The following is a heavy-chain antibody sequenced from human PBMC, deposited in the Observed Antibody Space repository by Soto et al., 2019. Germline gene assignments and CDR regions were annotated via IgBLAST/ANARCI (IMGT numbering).Heavy chain of an antibody. CDR2: INSDGSST. Sequence: EVQLVESGGGLVQPGGSLRLSCAASGFTFSSYWMHWVRQAPGKGLVWVSRINSDGSSTSYADSVKGRFTISRDNAKNTLYLQMNSLRAEDTAVYYCAINPSTGPLEWLPIDYWGQGTLVTVSS. CDR1: GFTFSSYW. D-gene: IGHD3-3*01. J-gene: IGHJ4*02. V-gene: IGHV3-74*01. CDR3: AINPSTGPLEWLPIDY.